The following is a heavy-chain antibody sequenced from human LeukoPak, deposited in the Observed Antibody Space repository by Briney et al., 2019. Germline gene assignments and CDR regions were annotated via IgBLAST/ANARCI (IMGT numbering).Heavy chain of an antibody. D-gene: IGHD5-12*01. V-gene: IGHV3-74*01. CDR2: INFDGSST. CDR3: AKDGVATRIDY. J-gene: IGHJ4*02. Sequence: GGSLRLSCAASGFTFSSYWMHWVRQAPGKGLVWVSHINFDGSSTSYADSVKDRFTISRDNAKNTLYLQMNSLRAEDTAVYYCAKDGVATRIDYWGQGTLVTVSS. CDR1: GFTFSSYW.